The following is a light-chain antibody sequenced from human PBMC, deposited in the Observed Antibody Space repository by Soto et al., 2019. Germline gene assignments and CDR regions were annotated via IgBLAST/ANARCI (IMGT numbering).Light chain of an antibody. CDR2: RAS. CDR3: QQYYTAIA. Sequence: DVVMTQSPDSLAVSLGETATTNCKSSQSVLHSSNNENSLAWYQQKAGQRPKLLIYRASTRESGVPDRISGSGSGTDFALTISRLQAEDVAVYYCQQYYTAIAFGQGTRLEIK. V-gene: IGKV4-1*01. J-gene: IGKJ5*01. CDR1: QSVLHSSNNENS.